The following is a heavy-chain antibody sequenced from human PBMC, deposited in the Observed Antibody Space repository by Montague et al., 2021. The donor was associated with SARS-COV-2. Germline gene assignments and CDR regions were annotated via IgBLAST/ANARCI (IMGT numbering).Heavy chain of an antibody. Sequence: SETLSLTCAVYGGSLSGDHWSWIRQPPGKGLEWIGEVNHSGHTNYNVSLKSRVTMSVDTSKSQFSLQVRSVTAADTAVYYCARGPVGVAARLGYYFDQWGQGTLVTVSS. D-gene: IGHD6-6*01. J-gene: IGHJ4*02. V-gene: IGHV4-34*01. CDR1: GGSLSGDH. CDR3: ARGPVGVAARLGYYFDQ. CDR2: VNHSGHT.